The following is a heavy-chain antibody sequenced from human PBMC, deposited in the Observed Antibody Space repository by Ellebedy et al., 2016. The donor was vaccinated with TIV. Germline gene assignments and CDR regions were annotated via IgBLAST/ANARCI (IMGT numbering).Heavy chain of an antibody. D-gene: IGHD6-19*01. CDR2: IYYSGST. J-gene: IGHJ5*02. Sequence: MPSETLSLTCTVSGGSISSYYWSWIRQPPGKGMEWIGYIYYSGSTNYNPSLKSRVTISVDTSKNQFSLKLSSWTAADTAVYYCARGYSSGWYNWFDPWGQGTLVTVSS. CDR1: GGSISSYY. CDR3: ARGYSSGWYNWFDP. V-gene: IGHV4-59*01.